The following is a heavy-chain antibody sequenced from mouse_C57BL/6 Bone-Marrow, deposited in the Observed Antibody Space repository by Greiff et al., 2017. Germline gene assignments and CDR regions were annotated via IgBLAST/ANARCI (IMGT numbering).Heavy chain of an antibody. V-gene: IGHV4-1*01. Sequence: EVKVEESGGGLVQPGGSLKLSCAASGIDFSRYWMSWVRRAPGKGLEWIGEINPDSSTINYAPSLKDKFIISRDNAKNTLYLQMSKVRSEDTALYYCARDGYDYDERAWFAYWGQGTLVTVSA. D-gene: IGHD2-4*01. J-gene: IGHJ3*01. CDR3: ARDGYDYDERAWFAY. CDR1: GIDFSRYW. CDR2: INPDSSTI.